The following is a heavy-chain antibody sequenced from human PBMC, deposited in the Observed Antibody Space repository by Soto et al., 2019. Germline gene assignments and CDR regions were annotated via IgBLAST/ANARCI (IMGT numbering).Heavy chain of an antibody. CDR1: GYTFTSYG. D-gene: IGHD4-17*01. J-gene: IGHJ6*02. CDR2: ISADNGNT. V-gene: IGHV1-18*01. Sequence: QVQLVQSGAEVKKPGASVKVSCKASGYTFTSYGISWVRQAPGQGLEWMGWISADNGNTNYAQKLQGRVTMTTDTSTSTAYMELRSLRSDDTAVYYCASTNDFGDSSAKDYYGMDVWGQGTTFIVSS. CDR3: ASTNDFGDSSAKDYYGMDV.